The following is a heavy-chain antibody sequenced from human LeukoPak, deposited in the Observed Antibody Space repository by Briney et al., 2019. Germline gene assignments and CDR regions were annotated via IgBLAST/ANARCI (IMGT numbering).Heavy chain of an antibody. V-gene: IGHV1-46*03. Sequence: ASLKVSCKESGYTFTSYYMHWVRQAPEQGLEWMGIINPSGGRISYAQKFQSRVTITRDTIKSTVYMELRRVRSEDTAVYYCARDSSGRITMIVGTVWGQGTLVTVSS. CDR1: GYTFTSYY. CDR3: ARDSSGRITMIVGTV. D-gene: IGHD3-22*01. CDR2: INPSGGRI. J-gene: IGHJ4*02.